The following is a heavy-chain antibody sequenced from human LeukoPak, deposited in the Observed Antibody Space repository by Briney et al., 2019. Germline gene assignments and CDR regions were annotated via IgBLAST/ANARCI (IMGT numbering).Heavy chain of an antibody. CDR1: GYTFTSYD. CDR3: AGSGTLDAFDI. Sequence: ASVKVSCKASGYTFTSYDINWVRQATGQGLEWMGWMNPNSGNTGYARKFQGRVTMTRNTSISTAYMELSSLRSEDTAVYYCAGSGTLDAFDIWGQGTMVTVSS. CDR2: MNPNSGNT. V-gene: IGHV1-8*01. D-gene: IGHD1-7*01. J-gene: IGHJ3*02.